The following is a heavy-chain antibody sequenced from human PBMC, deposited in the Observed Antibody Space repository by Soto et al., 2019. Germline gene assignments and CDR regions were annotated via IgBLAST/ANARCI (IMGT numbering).Heavy chain of an antibody. J-gene: IGHJ6*03. CDR3: ARHEGSRITMVRWGNYMDV. CDR1: GGSISSSSYY. V-gene: IGHV4-39*01. D-gene: IGHD3-10*01. CDR2: IYYSGST. Sequence: SETLSLTCTVSGGSISSSSYYWGWIRQPPGKGLEWIGSIYYSGSTYYNPSLKSRVTISVDTSKNQFSLKLSSVTAADTAGYYCARHEGSRITMVRWGNYMDVWGKGTTVTVSS.